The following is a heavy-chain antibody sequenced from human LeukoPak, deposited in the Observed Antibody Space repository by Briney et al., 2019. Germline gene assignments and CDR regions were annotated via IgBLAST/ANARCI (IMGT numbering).Heavy chain of an antibody. Sequence: SQTLSLTCTVSGGSISSGGYYWSWIRQHPGKGLEWIGYIYYSGSTYFNPSLKSRVTISVDTSKNQFSLKLSSVTAADTAVYYCASTVWGYFDYWGQGTLVTVSS. J-gene: IGHJ4*02. V-gene: IGHV4-31*03. CDR2: IYYSGST. CDR1: GGSISSGGYY. CDR3: ASTVWGYFDY. D-gene: IGHD3-16*01.